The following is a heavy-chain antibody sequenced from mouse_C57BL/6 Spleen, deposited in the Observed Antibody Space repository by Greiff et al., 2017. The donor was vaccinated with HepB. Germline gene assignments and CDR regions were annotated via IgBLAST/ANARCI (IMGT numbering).Heavy chain of an antibody. CDR2: IRNKANNHAT. Sequence: EVKVEESGGGLVQPGGSMKLSCAASGFTFSDAWMDWVRQSPEKGLEWVAEIRNKANNHATYYAESVKGRFTISRDDSKSSVYLQMNSLRAEDTGIYYCTHFPYYYGSGGFDYWGQGTTLTVSS. CDR1: GFTFSDAW. V-gene: IGHV6-6*01. D-gene: IGHD1-1*01. J-gene: IGHJ2*01. CDR3: THFPYYYGSGGFDY.